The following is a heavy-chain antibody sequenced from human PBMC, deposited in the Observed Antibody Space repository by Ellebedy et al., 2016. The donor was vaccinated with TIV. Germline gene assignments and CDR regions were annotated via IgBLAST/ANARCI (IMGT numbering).Heavy chain of an antibody. CDR3: AAEAERGWPRQAQTYYYYGMHV. CDR1: GFAFTSSA. CDR2: IVVGSGNT. D-gene: IGHD1-14*01. V-gene: IGHV1-58*01. J-gene: IGHJ6*02. Sequence: SVKVSXXASGFAFTSSAVQWVRQARGHRLDGIGWIVVGSGNTSYAQKFQERVTITRDMSTSTAYMELSSLRSEDTAVYYCAAEAERGWPRQAQTYYYYGMHVWGQGTTVTVSS.